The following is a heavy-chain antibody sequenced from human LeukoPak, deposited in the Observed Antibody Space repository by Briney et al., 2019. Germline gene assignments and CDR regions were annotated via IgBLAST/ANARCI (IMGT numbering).Heavy chain of an antibody. CDR3: ARGYCGGDCYGD. Sequence: GGSLRLSCAASGFTFSSYSMNWVRDARGRGVVGVSSIDGSSSHIYCADSVKGRFTISRDNTKSSLYLQMNSLRAEDMAVYYCARGYCGGDCYGDWGQGTLVTVSS. J-gene: IGHJ1*01. D-gene: IGHD2-21*02. CDR2: IDGSSSHI. CDR1: GFTFSSYS. V-gene: IGHV3-21*01.